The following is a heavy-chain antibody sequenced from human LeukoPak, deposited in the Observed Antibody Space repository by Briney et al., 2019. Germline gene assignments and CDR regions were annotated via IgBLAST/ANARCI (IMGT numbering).Heavy chain of an antibody. Sequence: GGSLRLSCAASGFTFSSYWMSWVRQAPGKGLEWVANIKEDGNENYYVDSVKGRFTISRDDAKNSLYLQMNSLRVEDTALYYCVRGPHYGAYTDYFDYWGRGTLVTVSS. CDR2: IKEDGNEN. CDR3: VRGPHYGAYTDYFDY. D-gene: IGHD4-17*01. J-gene: IGHJ4*02. CDR1: GFTFSSYW. V-gene: IGHV3-7*01.